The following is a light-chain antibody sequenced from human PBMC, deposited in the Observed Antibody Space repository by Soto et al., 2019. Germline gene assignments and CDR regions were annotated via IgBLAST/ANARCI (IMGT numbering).Light chain of an antibody. Sequence: QSVLTQPPSASGTPGQRVTISCSGSSSNIGSNYVYWYQQLPGTAPKLLIYRNNQRPSGVHDRFSGSKSGTSASLAISGLRSEDEADYYCAAWDDSLSGLYVFGTGTKVTVL. CDR3: AAWDDSLSGLYV. CDR2: RNN. V-gene: IGLV1-47*01. CDR1: SSNIGSNY. J-gene: IGLJ1*01.